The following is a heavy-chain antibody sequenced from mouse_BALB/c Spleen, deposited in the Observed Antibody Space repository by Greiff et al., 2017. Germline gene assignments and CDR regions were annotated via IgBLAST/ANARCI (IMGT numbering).Heavy chain of an antibody. D-gene: IGHD2-1*01. CDR3: ASLLYYCDY. CDR1: GYSFTSCYF. V-gene: IGHV3-6*02. J-gene: IGHJ2*01. CDR2: ISYDGSN. Sequence: DVKLQESGPGLVKPSQSLSLTCSVSGYSFTSCYFWNWIRQSPGNLLEWMGYISYDGSNNYYPSLKNRIFITRDTSKNQFFLKLNSVTTEDTATYYCASLLYYCDYWGQGTTLTVAS.